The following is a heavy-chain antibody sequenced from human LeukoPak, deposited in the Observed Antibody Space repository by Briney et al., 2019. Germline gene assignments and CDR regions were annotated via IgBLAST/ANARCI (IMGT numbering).Heavy chain of an antibody. CDR1: GGSISSSSYY. CDR2: IYYSGST. V-gene: IGHV4-39*01. D-gene: IGHD2-2*01. CDR3: ARHSNGYCSSTSCREYYYYYYMDV. J-gene: IGHJ6*03. Sequence: SETLSLTCTVSGGSISSSSYYWGWIRQPPGKGLEWIGSIYYSGSTYYNPSLKSRVTISVDTSKNQFSLKLTSVTAADTAVYYCARHSNGYCSSTSCREYYYYYYMDVWGKGTTVTISS.